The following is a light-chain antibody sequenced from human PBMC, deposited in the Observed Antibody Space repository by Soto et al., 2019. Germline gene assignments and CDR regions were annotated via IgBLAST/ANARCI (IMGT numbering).Light chain of an antibody. V-gene: IGKV3-15*01. CDR3: HQYNYWPPT. CDR2: GAS. CDR1: QSVGRN. Sequence: IVRTQSPATLSVSPGERATLSCRASQSVGRNLAWYQQKPGLAPRLLIYGASTRATGGPARFSGSGSGTEFTLTISSLQSEDFAVYYCHQYNYWPPTFGQGTKVEIK. J-gene: IGKJ1*01.